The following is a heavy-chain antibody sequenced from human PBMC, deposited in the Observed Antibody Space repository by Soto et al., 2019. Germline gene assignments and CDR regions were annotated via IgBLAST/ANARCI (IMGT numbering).Heavy chain of an antibody. CDR1: GGSISSGDYY. J-gene: IGHJ2*01. Sequence: QVQLQESGPGLVKPSQTLSLTCTVSGGSISSGDYYWSWIRQPPGKGLEWIGYIYYRGSTYYNPSLKSRVTISVDTSKNQFSLKLSSVTDADRAVYYSARAPLPYYCASSGYYQLDGYFDLWGRGTLVTVSS. V-gene: IGHV4-30-4*01. D-gene: IGHD3-22*01. CDR2: IYYRGST. CDR3: ARAPLPYYCASSGYYQLDGYFDL.